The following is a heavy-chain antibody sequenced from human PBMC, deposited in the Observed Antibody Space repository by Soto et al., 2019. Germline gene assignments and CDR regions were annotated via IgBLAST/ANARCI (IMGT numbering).Heavy chain of an antibody. CDR1: GGTFSSYA. D-gene: IGHD5-18*01. CDR3: ARDEDTAMADYGMDV. CDR2: IIPIFGTA. J-gene: IGHJ6*04. V-gene: IGHV1-69*13. Sequence: GASVKVSCKASGGTFSSYAISWVRQAPGQGLEWMGGIIPIFGTANYAQKFQGRVTITADESTSTAYMELSSLRSEDTAVYYCARDEDTAMADYGMDVWGKGTTVTVSS.